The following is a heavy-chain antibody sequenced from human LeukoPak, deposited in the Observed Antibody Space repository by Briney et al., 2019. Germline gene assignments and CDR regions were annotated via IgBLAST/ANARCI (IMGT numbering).Heavy chain of an antibody. V-gene: IGHV3-23*01. CDR2: ISGSGGST. Sequence: GGSLRLSCAASGFTVSSNYMSWVRQAPGKGLEWVSAISGSGGSTYYADSVKGRFTISRDNSKNTLYLQMNGLRAEDTAVYYCAEDTMVRGVIIMGYWGQGTLVTVSS. J-gene: IGHJ4*02. CDR3: AEDTMVRGVIIMGY. D-gene: IGHD3-10*01. CDR1: GFTVSSNY.